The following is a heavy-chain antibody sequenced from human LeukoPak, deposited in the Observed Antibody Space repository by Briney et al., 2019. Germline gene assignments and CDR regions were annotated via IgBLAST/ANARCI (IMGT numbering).Heavy chain of an antibody. CDR1: GASISSSNYY. J-gene: IGHJ4*02. CDR2: IYYSGLT. CDR3: ARHLIHTTGYYGGPFDY. Sequence: SETLSLTCTVSGASISSSNYYWGWIRPPPGKGLEWIGTIYYSGLTYYNSSLKSRLTISVDTSKNQFSLKLTSVTATDTAVYYCARHLIHTTGYYGGPFDYWGQGTLVTVSS. D-gene: IGHD3-9*01. V-gene: IGHV4-39*01.